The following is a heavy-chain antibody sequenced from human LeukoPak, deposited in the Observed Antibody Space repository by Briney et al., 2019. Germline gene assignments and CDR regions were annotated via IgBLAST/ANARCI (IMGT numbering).Heavy chain of an antibody. V-gene: IGHV3-23*01. CDR2: ISDSGGST. D-gene: IGHD1-14*01. CDR1: GFTFSGSA. Sequence: GGSLRLSCAASGFTFSGSAMHWVRQASGKGLEWVSSISDSGGSTYYADSVKGWFTISRDNSKNTLYLQMNSLRAEDTAVYYCAKRNYYFDYWGQGTLVTVSS. J-gene: IGHJ4*02. CDR3: AKRNYYFDY.